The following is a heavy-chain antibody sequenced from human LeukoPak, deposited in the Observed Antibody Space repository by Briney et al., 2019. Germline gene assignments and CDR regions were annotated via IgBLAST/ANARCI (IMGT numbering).Heavy chain of an antibody. CDR1: GGTFSSYA. CDR3: AMRRGYGNLDY. Sequence: GASVKVSCKASGGTFSSYAISWVRQAPGQGLEWMGRIIPIFGTANYAQKFQGRVTITTDESTSTAYMELSSLRSEDTAVYYCAMRRGYGNLDYWGQGTLVTVSS. CDR2: IIPIFGTA. J-gene: IGHJ4*02. V-gene: IGHV1-69*05. D-gene: IGHD5-18*01.